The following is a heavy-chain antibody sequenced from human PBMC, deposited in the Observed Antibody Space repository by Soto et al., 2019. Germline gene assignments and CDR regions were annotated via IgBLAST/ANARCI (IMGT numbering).Heavy chain of an antibody. Sequence: GGSLRLSCAASGFTFSSYGMHWVRQAPGKGLEWVAVIWYDGSNKYYADSVKGRFTISRDNPKNTLYLQMNSLRAEDTAVYYCARAGLSVIRWGQGTLVTVSS. J-gene: IGHJ4*02. CDR1: GFTFSSYG. V-gene: IGHV3-33*01. CDR3: ARAGLSVIR. CDR2: IWYDGSNK. D-gene: IGHD3-22*01.